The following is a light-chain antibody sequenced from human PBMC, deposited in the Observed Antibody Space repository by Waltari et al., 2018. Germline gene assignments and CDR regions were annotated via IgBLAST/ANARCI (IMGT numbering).Light chain of an antibody. Sequence: DIQMTQSPSTLSASVGDRVTITCRASQSISSWLAWYQQKPGKAPKILIYQASSLETGVPSRCSGSGSETKFTLTISSLQPNDIATYYCQQYDSYLYTFGQGTKLEIK. J-gene: IGKJ2*01. CDR2: QAS. V-gene: IGKV1-5*03. CDR3: QQYDSYLYT. CDR1: QSISSW.